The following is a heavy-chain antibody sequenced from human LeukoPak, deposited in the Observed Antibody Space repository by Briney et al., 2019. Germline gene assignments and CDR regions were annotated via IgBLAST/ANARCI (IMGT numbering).Heavy chain of an antibody. V-gene: IGHV4-59*13. D-gene: IGHD1-26*01. CDR2: IHHSGNP. CDR1: GGSISGYY. CDR3: ARALVGAKPYATLLGANYYFDL. J-gene: IGHJ2*01. Sequence: SETLALTCTASGGSISGYYRSWIRQTPGKGLEWIGYIHHSGNPNYNPSLKSRVTISVDTAKSQFSLNLKSVSAADTAVYFCARALVGAKPYATLLGANYYFDLWGRGTLVTVSS.